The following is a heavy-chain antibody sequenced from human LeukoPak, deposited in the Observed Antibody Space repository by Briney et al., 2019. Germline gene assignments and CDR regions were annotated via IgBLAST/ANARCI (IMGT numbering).Heavy chain of an antibody. CDR2: INDNGGRT. D-gene: IGHD1-26*01. CDR1: GFTFSRYA. J-gene: IGHJ4*02. V-gene: IGHV3-64D*09. Sequence: PGGSLRLSCSASGFTFSRYAMHWVRQAPGKGREYVSGINDNGGRTHYGDSVRGRFSISRDNSKNTLHLQMSTLRAEDTALYYCVKDVGGSYAFDYWGQGILVTVAS. CDR3: VKDVGGSYAFDY.